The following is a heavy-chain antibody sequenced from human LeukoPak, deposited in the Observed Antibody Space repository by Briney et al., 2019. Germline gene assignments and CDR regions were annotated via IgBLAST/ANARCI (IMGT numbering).Heavy chain of an antibody. CDR3: ATDQESRWFGELSNAFDI. D-gene: IGHD3-10*01. Sequence: ASVKVSCKASGYTFTSYDINWVRQATGQGLEWMGWMNPNSGNTGYAQKFQGRVTITRNTSISTAYMELSSLRSEDTAVYYCATDQESRWFGELSNAFDIWGQGTMVTVSS. CDR1: GYTFTSYD. CDR2: MNPNSGNT. J-gene: IGHJ3*02. V-gene: IGHV1-8*03.